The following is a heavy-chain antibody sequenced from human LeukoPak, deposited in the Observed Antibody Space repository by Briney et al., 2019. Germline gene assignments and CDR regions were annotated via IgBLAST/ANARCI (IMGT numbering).Heavy chain of an antibody. D-gene: IGHD3-10*01. CDR1: GGSFSGYY. J-gene: IGHJ5*02. CDR3: ARDRVTMVRGKGWFDP. V-gene: IGHV4-34*01. CDR2: INHSGST. Sequence: SETLSLTCAVYGGSFSGYYWSWIRQPPGKGLEWIGEINHSGSTNYNPSLKSRVTISVDTSKNQFSLKLSSVTAADTAVYYCARDRVTMVRGKGWFDPWGQGTLATVSS.